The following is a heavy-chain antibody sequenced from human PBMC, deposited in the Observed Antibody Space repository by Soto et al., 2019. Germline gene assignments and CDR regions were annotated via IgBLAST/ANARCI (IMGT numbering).Heavy chain of an antibody. Sequence: SVKVSCKASGYNFPGNYIHWVRQAPGQGLEWMALINPTTGGTSYAQKFQGRVTVTWDTSISTAYMELSRLTSDDTAIYYCARGYCSSSGCSHYFDYWGQGTLVTVSS. D-gene: IGHD2-2*01. V-gene: IGHV1-2*02. CDR1: GYNFPGNY. J-gene: IGHJ4*02. CDR2: INPTTGGT. CDR3: ARGYCSSSGCSHYFDY.